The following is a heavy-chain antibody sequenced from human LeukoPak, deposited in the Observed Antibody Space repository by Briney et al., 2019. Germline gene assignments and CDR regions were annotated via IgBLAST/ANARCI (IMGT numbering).Heavy chain of an antibody. Sequence: ASVKVSCKASGYTFTSYYMHWVRQAPGQGLEWMGIINPSGGSTSYAQKFQGRVTMTRDMSTSTVYMELSSLRSDDTAVYYCARESRYCSSTSCYPYYYYYYYMDVWGKGTTVTVSS. D-gene: IGHD2-2*01. CDR1: GYTFTSYY. CDR2: INPSGGST. V-gene: IGHV1-46*01. CDR3: ARESRYCSSTSCYPYYYYYYYMDV. J-gene: IGHJ6*03.